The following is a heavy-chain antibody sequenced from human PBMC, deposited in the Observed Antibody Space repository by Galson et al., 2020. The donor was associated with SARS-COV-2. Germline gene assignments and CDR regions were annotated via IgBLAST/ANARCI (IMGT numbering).Heavy chain of an antibody. CDR3: ARRGEVVAWVY. V-gene: IGHV4-39*01. J-gene: IGHJ4*02. Sequence: SETLSLTCTVSGGSISSRSYYWGWIRQHPGKGLEWIGTIYYRGSTAYNPSLNSRVTISVDTSKNQFSLMLRSVTAADTAVYYCARRGEVVAWVYWGQGTLVTVSS. CDR2: IYYRGST. CDR1: GGSISSRSYY. D-gene: IGHD2-15*01.